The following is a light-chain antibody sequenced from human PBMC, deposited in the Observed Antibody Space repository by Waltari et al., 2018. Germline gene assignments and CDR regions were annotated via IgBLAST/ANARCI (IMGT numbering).Light chain of an antibody. CDR1: SSDVVHYAL. J-gene: IGLJ1*01. Sequence: QSALTQPASVSGTAGPSITTPCTGTSSDVVHYALCSWYQQHPGKAPKPLICEVNKRPSGVSSRFSGSKSGNKASLTISGLQAEDEADYYCCSYAGRGTYVFGSGTKVTVL. CDR2: EVN. V-gene: IGLV2-23*02. CDR3: CSYAGRGTYV.